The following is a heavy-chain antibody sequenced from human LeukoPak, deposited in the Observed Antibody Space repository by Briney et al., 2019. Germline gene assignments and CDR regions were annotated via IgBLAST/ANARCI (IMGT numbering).Heavy chain of an antibody. J-gene: IGHJ4*02. D-gene: IGHD3-22*01. V-gene: IGHV4-39*07. CDR2: IYYSGST. CDR1: GGSISSSSYY. CDR3: ARLTYYYDSSGYYSLYYFDY. Sequence: PSETLSLTCTVSGGSISSSSYYWGWIRQPPGKGLEWIGSIYYSGSTYYNPSLKSRVTISVDTSKNQFSLKLSSVTAADTAVYYCARLTYYYDSSGYYSLYYFDYWGQGTLVTVSS.